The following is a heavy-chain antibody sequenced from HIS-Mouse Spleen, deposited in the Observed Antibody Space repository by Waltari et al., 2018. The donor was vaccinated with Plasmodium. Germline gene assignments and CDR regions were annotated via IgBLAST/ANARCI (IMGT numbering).Heavy chain of an antibody. V-gene: IGHV4-59*01. CDR2: IYYSGST. Sequence: QVQLQASGPGLVKPSETLSLTCTVSGGSISSYYWSWIRQPPGKGLEWIGYIYYSGSTNYNPSLKSRVTISVDTSKNQFSLKLSSVTAADTAVYYCARSHSGVVVDYWGQGTLVTVSS. D-gene: IGHD2-2*01. J-gene: IGHJ4*02. CDR3: ARSHSGVVVDY. CDR1: GGSISSYY.